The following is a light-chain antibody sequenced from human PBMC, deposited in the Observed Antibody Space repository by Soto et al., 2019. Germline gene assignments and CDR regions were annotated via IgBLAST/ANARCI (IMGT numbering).Light chain of an antibody. J-gene: IGLJ1*01. Sequence: QTPLTQPASVSGSPGQSITISCTGTSEDVGAHNFVSWYQQHPGKAPKVLIYAVSIRHSGVSYRFSASKSGNTAYLTISGLQSDNQAYYYCNSYINTAARVFGTGTKVTV. CDR3: NSYINTAARV. CDR2: AVS. V-gene: IGLV2-14*01. CDR1: SEDVGAHNF.